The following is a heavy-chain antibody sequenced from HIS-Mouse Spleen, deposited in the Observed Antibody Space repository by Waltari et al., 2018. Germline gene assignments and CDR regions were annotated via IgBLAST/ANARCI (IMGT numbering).Heavy chain of an antibody. V-gene: IGHV4-39*07. J-gene: IGHJ2*01. CDR3: AREIPYSSSWYDWYFDL. CDR2: IYYSGST. D-gene: IGHD6-13*01. CDR1: GGSISSSMYY. Sequence: QLHLQESGPGLVKPSETLSLTCPVPGGSISSSMYYWGWIRQPPGKGLEWIGSIYYSGSTYYNPSLKSRVTISVDTSKNQFSLKLSSVTAADTAVYYCAREIPYSSSWYDWYFDLWGRGTLVTVSS.